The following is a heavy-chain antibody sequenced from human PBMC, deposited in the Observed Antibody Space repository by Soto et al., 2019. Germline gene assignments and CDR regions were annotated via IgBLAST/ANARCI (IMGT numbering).Heavy chain of an antibody. J-gene: IGHJ4*02. CDR3: AKGGKVTTPFYFDY. D-gene: IGHD4-17*01. V-gene: IGHV3-30*18. CDR1: GFTFSSYG. CDR2: ISYAGSNK. Sequence: QVQLVESGGGVVQPGRSLRLSCAASGFTFSSYGMHWVRQAPGKGLEWVAVISYAGSNKYYADSVKGRFTISRDNSKNTLYLQMNSLRAEDTAVYYCAKGGKVTTPFYFDYWGQGTLVTVSS.